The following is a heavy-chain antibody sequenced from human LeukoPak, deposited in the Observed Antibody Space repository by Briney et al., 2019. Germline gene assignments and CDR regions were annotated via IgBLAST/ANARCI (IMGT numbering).Heavy chain of an antibody. J-gene: IGHJ4*02. CDR1: GFTFSSYS. Sequence: PGGSLRLSCAASGFTFSSYSMNWVRQAPGKGLEWVSSISSSSSYIYYADSVKGRFTISRDNAKNSLYLQMNSLRAEDTAVYYCIGETPEYSSSSGPSGFDYWGQGTLVTVSS. CDR2: ISSSSSYI. D-gene: IGHD6-6*01. V-gene: IGHV3-21*01. CDR3: IGETPEYSSSSGPSGFDY.